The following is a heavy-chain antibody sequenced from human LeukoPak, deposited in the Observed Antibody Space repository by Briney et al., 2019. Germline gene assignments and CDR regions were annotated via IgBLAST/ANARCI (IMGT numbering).Heavy chain of an antibody. CDR3: AREVAVAGVNYYYYMDV. V-gene: IGHV3-21*01. CDR2: ISISSSYI. D-gene: IGHD6-19*01. J-gene: IGHJ6*03. CDR1: GFIFSSYS. Sequence: GGSLRLSCAASGFIFSSYSMNWVRQAPGKGLEWVASISISSSYIYYADSVKGRFTISRDNAKNSLYLQMNSLRAEDTAVYYCAREVAVAGVNYYYYMDVWGKGTTVTVSS.